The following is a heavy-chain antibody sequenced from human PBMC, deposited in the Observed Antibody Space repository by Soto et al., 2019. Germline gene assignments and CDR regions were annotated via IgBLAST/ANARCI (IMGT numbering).Heavy chain of an antibody. J-gene: IGHJ4*02. V-gene: IGHV1-2*04. D-gene: IGHD7-27*01. CDR2: INPNNGGT. CDR1: GYTFIDYY. Sequence: QVQLVQSGAEVKKPGASVRVSCKASGYTFIDYYMHWLRQAPGQGLEWMGWINPNNGGTNYAQKFQCWVTMARDSSINTVYMELSRLKSDDTAVYYCARGPSTGAFDHWGQGTLVTVSS. CDR3: ARGPSTGAFDH.